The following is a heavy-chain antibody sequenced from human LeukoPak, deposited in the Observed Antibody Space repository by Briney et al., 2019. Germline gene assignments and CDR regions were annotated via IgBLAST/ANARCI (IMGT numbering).Heavy chain of an antibody. D-gene: IGHD2-15*01. J-gene: IGHJ4*02. CDR2: IYYSGST. V-gene: IGHV4-59*08. CDR3: ARLRCSGGSCYDDY. Sequence: PSETLSLTCTVSGGSISGYHWNWIRQPPGTGLEWIGDIYYSGSTNYNPSLKSRVTISLDTSKNQFSLNLNSVTAADTAVYYCARLRCSGGSCYDDYWGQGTLVTVSS. CDR1: GGSISGYH.